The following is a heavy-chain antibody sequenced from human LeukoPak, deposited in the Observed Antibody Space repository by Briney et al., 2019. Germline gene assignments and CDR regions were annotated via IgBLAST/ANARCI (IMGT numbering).Heavy chain of an antibody. D-gene: IGHD3-10*01. CDR2: ISGSGGST. CDR1: GFTFSSYA. J-gene: IGHJ4*02. Sequence: GGSLRLSCAASGFTFSSYAMSWVRQAPGKGLEWVSAISGSGGSTYYADSVKGRFTISRDNSKNTLYLQMNSLRAEDTAVYYCAKGTYYYGSGTPKCWGQGTLVTVSS. CDR3: AKGTYYYGSGTPKC. V-gene: IGHV3-23*01.